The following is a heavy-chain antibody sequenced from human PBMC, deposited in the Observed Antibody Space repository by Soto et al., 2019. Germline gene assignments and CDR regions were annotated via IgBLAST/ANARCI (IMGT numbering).Heavy chain of an antibody. CDR1: GGSISSGDYY. CDR3: ARVYDSSGYYYPYFDY. D-gene: IGHD3-22*01. CDR2: IYYSGST. Sequence: TLSLTCTVSGGSISSGDYYWSWIRQPPGKGLEWIGYIYYSGSTYYNPSLKSRVTISVDTSKNQFSLKLSSVTAADTAVYYCARVYDSSGYYYPYFDYWGQGTL. J-gene: IGHJ4*02. V-gene: IGHV4-30-4*01.